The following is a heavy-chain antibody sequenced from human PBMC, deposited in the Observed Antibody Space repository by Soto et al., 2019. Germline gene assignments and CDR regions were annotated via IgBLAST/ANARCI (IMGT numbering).Heavy chain of an antibody. CDR2: VFYSVRVGI. J-gene: IGHJ3*01. CDR3: ARAFYDSSAAGVAFDL. V-gene: IGHV4-59*02. Sequence: SETLSLTCSVSGGSASGLCWAWIRQSPGQVLEWLGHVFYSVRVGINTTPSLKCRGSSSVVTATNHTSLRPTSVTAADTAVYYCARAFYDSSAAGVAFDLWGPGTMVT. D-gene: IGHD3-16*01. CDR1: GGSASGLC.